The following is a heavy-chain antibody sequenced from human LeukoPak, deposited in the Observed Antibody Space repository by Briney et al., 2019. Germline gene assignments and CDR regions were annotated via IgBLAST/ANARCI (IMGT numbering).Heavy chain of an antibody. Sequence: GASVKVSCKASGYTFTSYDINWVRQAPGQGLEWMGIINPSGGNTSYAQKFRSQGRVTMTTDTSTGTVYLELSRLRSEDTAMYYCAVGVTSFFDYWGQGTLVIVSS. J-gene: IGHJ4*02. CDR2: INPSGGNT. V-gene: IGHV1-46*01. D-gene: IGHD2-21*02. CDR3: AVGVTSFFDY. CDR1: GYTFTSYD.